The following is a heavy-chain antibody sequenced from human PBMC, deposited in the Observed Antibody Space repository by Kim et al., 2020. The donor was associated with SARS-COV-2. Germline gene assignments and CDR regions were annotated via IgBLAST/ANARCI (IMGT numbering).Heavy chain of an antibody. CDR3: ARDSPNYDFWSGHYYYYYYYMDV. D-gene: IGHD3-3*01. CDR2: ISSSSSYI. V-gene: IGHV3-21*01. CDR1: GFTFSSYS. J-gene: IGHJ6*03. Sequence: GGSLRLSCAASGFTFSSYSMNWVRQAPGKGLEWVSSISSSSSYIYYADSVKGRFTISRDNAKNSLYLQMNSLRAEDTAVYYCARDSPNYDFWSGHYYYYYYYMDVWGKGTTVTVSS.